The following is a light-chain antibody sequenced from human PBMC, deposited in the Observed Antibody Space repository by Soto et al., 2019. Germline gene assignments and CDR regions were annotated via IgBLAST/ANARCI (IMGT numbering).Light chain of an antibody. CDR2: GAS. CDR1: QSVSSH. CDR3: QQYGNSPPLT. J-gene: IGKJ4*01. V-gene: IGKV3-20*01. Sequence: EIVLTQSPGPLSLSPGERATLSCRASQSVSSHLAWYQQRPGQAPRLLIYGASSRATGIPDRFSGSGSGTDFTLTISRLEPEDFALYYCQQYGNSPPLTFGGGTKVEIK.